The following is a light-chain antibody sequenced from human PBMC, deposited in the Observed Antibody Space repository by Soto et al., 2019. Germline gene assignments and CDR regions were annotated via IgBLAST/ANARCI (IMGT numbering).Light chain of an antibody. CDR2: GAS. CDR1: QSVRSSY. J-gene: IGKJ1*01. CDR3: QQYGSSPQT. V-gene: IGKV3-20*01. Sequence: EIVLTQSPGTLSLSPGERATLSCRASQSVRSSYLAWYQQKPGQAPRLLIYGASSRATGIPDRFSGSGSGTDFTLTISRLEPEDFAVYYCQQYGSSPQTFGQGTNVDIK.